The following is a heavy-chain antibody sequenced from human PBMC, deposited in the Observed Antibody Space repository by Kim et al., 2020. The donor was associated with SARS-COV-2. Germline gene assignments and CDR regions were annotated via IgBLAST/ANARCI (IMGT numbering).Heavy chain of an antibody. CDR3: ARSMGYYYYGMDV. D-gene: IGHD3-10*01. J-gene: IGHJ6*02. Sequence: NPTLTTRATTSVHTSTNQFSLKLSSVTAADTAVYYCARSMGYYYYGMDVWGQGTTVTVSS. V-gene: IGHV4-34*04.